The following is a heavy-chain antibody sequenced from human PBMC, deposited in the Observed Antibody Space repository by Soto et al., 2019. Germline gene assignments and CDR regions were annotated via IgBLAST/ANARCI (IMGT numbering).Heavy chain of an antibody. CDR2: IIPIFGTA. CDR1: GGTFTSYA. Sequence: GAPVKVSCKASGGTFTSYAISWVRQAPGQGLEWMGGIIPIFGTANYAQKFQGRVTITADESTSTAYMELSSLRFEATAVYYCARHTPNDSSGYPLSWGQGTLVAVFS. D-gene: IGHD3-22*01. CDR3: ARHTPNDSSGYPLS. V-gene: IGHV1-69*13. J-gene: IGHJ4*02.